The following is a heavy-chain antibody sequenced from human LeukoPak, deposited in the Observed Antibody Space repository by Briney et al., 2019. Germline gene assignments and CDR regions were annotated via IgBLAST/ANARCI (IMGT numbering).Heavy chain of an antibody. V-gene: IGHV3-23*01. CDR1: GFTFSSYA. D-gene: IGHD3-22*01. J-gene: IGHJ3*02. CDR2: ISGSGGST. CDR3: AKGQYYYDSSGDAFDI. Sequence: GRSLRLSCAASGFTFSSYAMRWVRHAPGEGLEWDSAISGSGGSTYYADSVKGRFTISRDNSKNTLYLQMNSLRAEDTAVYYCAKGQYYYDSSGDAFDIWGQGTMVTVSS.